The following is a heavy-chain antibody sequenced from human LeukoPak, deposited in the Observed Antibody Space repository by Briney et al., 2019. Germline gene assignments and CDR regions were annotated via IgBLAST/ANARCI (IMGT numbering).Heavy chain of an antibody. V-gene: IGHV1-69*06. J-gene: IGHJ5*02. CDR1: GGTFSSYA. D-gene: IGHD6-13*01. CDR2: IIPIFGTA. Sequence: HVASVKVSCKASGGTFSSYAISWVRQAPGQGLEWMGGIIPIFGTANYAQKFQGRVTITADKSTSTAYMELSSLRSEDTAVYYCARPLAASSGGDWFDPWGQGTLVTVSS. CDR3: ARPLAASSGGDWFDP.